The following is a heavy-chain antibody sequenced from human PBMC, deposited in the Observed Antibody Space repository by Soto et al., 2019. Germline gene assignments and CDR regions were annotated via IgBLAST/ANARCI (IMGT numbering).Heavy chain of an antibody. D-gene: IGHD3-22*01. V-gene: IGHV1-69*01. J-gene: IGHJ4*02. CDR3: ARALYYYDSSGFYHFDY. CDR1: GGTFSSYA. Sequence: QVQLVQSGAEVKKPGSSVKVSCKASGGTFSSYALSWVRQAPGHGLEWMGGIIPIFGTSNYAQKFQGRVTITADESTSTACMELSSLRSEDTAVYYCARALYYYDSSGFYHFDYWGQGTLVTVSS. CDR2: IIPIFGTS.